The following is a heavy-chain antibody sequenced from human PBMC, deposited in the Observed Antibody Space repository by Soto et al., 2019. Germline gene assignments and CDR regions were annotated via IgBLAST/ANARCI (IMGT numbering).Heavy chain of an antibody. CDR3: ARASPQPEPYDFGY. J-gene: IGHJ4*02. D-gene: IGHD3-16*01. V-gene: IGHV3-33*01. CDR1: GFRFSNFG. CDR2: IWYDGSNK. Sequence: QVQLVESGGGVVQPGRSLRLSCAASGFRFSNFGMHWVRQAPGKGLEWVAVIWYDGSNKYYADSVKGRFTISRDNSKNTVYLQMNSLRVEDTAVYSCARASPQPEPYDFGYWGQGTLVTVSS.